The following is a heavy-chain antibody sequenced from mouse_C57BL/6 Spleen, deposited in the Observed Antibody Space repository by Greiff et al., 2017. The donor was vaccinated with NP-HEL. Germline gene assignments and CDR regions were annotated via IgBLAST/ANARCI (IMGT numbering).Heavy chain of an antibody. Sequence: QVQLQQPGAELVRPGTSVKLSCKASGYTFTSYWMHWVKQRPGQGLEWIGVIDPSDSYTNYNQKFKGKATLTVDTSSSTAYMQLSSLTSEDSAVYYCARRFPYSTTVVATDWYFDVWGTGTTVTVSS. D-gene: IGHD1-1*01. CDR1: GYTFTSYW. V-gene: IGHV1-59*01. J-gene: IGHJ1*03. CDR2: IDPSDSYT. CDR3: ARRFPYSTTVVATDWYFDV.